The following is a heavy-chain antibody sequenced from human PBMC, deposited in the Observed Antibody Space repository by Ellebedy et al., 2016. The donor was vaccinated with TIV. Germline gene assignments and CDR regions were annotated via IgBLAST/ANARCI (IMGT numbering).Heavy chain of an antibody. CDR3: SGGGGSVHY. Sequence: ASVKVSXXASGYTFARYGISWMRQAPGQGLEWMGWINPNSGGTSYAQKFQGRVTMTRDTSLSTLFMELNSLTSDDTAVYYCSGGGGSVHYWGQGTLVTVSS. CDR1: GYTFARYG. CDR2: INPNSGGT. D-gene: IGHD3-10*01. V-gene: IGHV1-2*02. J-gene: IGHJ4*02.